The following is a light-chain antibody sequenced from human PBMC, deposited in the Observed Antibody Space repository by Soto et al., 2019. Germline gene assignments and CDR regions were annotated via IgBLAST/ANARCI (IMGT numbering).Light chain of an antibody. V-gene: IGLV1-51*01. CDR3: GTWDSSLSAGV. Sequence: QSVLTQPPSVSAAPGQKVTSSCSGSGSNIGNKYVSWYQQLPGTAPILLIFDDSKRPSGIPDRFSGSKSGTSATLGITGLQTGDEADYYCGTWDSSLSAGVFGGGTQLPVL. CDR1: GSNIGNKY. J-gene: IGLJ2*01. CDR2: DDS.